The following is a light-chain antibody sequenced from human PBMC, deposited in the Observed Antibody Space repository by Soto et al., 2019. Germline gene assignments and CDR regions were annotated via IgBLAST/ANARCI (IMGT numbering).Light chain of an antibody. J-gene: IGKJ5*01. CDR2: DAS. CDR1: QSVSSY. Sequence: EIVLTQSPATLSLSPGERATLSCRASQSVSSYLAWYQQKPGQAPRLLIYDASNRAASIPARFSGSGSGTDFTLTISSLEPEDFAVYYCQQRSNWLPITFGQGTRLEIK. V-gene: IGKV3-11*01. CDR3: QQRSNWLPIT.